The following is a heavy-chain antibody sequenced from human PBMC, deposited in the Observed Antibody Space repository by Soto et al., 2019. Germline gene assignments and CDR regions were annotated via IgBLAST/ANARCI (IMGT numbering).Heavy chain of an antibody. J-gene: IGHJ4*02. CDR3: ARDPDYGDYWGYVFDS. CDR1: GYTFAAYY. V-gene: IGHV1-2*02. D-gene: IGHD4-17*01. Sequence: QVQLVKSGAEVKKPGASVKVSCKTSGYTFAAYYIHWIRQAPGQGLEWMGWINPTSGGTVYAQNFQDRGTMTRDTSISTAYMELRRLSSDDTAVYYCARDPDYGDYWGYVFDSWGQGTPVTVSS. CDR2: INPTSGGT.